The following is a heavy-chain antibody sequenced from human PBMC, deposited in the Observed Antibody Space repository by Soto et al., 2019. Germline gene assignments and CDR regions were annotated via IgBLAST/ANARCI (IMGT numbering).Heavy chain of an antibody. Sequence: GGSLRLSCAASGFTFSNAWMNWVRQAPGKGLEWVGRIKSKTDGGTTDYAAPVKGRFTISRDDSKNTLYLQMNSLKTEDTAVYYCTTEVDCSSTSCFDYWGQGTLVTVSS. J-gene: IGHJ4*02. CDR2: IKSKTDGGTT. CDR1: GFTFSNAW. CDR3: TTEVDCSSTSCFDY. V-gene: IGHV3-15*07. D-gene: IGHD2-2*01.